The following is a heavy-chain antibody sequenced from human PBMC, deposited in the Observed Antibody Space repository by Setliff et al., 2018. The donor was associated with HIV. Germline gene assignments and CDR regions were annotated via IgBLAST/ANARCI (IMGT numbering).Heavy chain of an antibody. V-gene: IGHV4-39*01. Sequence: SETLSLTCTVSGGPASNSRYYWACIRQPPGKGIEYIGSIYYNEKPYYSPSLKSRVTISIDTSKNQFSLNLTSVTAADTAVYYCASRVYYYDSNNFLREEGFDPWGQGTLVTVSS. D-gene: IGHD3-22*01. CDR2: IYYNEKP. CDR3: ASRVYYYDSNNFLREEGFDP. J-gene: IGHJ5*02. CDR1: GGPASNSRYY.